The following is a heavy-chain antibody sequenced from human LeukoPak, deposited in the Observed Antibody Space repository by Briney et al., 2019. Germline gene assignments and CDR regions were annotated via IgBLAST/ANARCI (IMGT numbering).Heavy chain of an antibody. CDR1: GGSISSSSYY. V-gene: IGHV4-39*01. Sequence: SETLSLTCTVSGGSISSSSYYWGWIRQPPGKGLEWLGSIYYSGSTYYNPSLKSRVTISVDTSKNQFSLKLSSVTAADTAVYYCARHRGPIAADGRFDPWGQGTLVTVSS. CDR3: ARHRGPIAADGRFDP. J-gene: IGHJ5*02. D-gene: IGHD6-13*01. CDR2: IYYSGST.